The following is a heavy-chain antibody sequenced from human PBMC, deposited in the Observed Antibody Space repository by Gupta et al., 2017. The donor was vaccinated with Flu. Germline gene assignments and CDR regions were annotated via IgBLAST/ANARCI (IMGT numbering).Heavy chain of an antibody. D-gene: IGHD6-6*01. CDR3: ARVLYSSSSSSIDYYYYGMDV. Sequence: RQAPGKGLVWVSRINSDASSTSYADSVKGRFTISRDNAKNTLYLQMNSLRADDTAVYYCARVLYSSSSSSIDYYYYGMDVWGQGTTVTVSS. CDR2: INSDASST. J-gene: IGHJ6*02. V-gene: IGHV3-74*01.